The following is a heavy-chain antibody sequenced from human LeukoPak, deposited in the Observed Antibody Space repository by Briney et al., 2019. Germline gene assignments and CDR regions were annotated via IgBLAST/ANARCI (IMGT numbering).Heavy chain of an antibody. Sequence: GGSLRLSCAASGFTFSSYSMNWVRHAPEKGLEWLSYISSSSSTIYYTDSVKGRFTISRDNAKNSLYLQMNSLRDEDTAVYYCARGGYYGPYYFDYWGQGTLVTVSS. V-gene: IGHV3-48*02. J-gene: IGHJ4*02. CDR2: ISSSSSTI. CDR1: GFTFSSYS. D-gene: IGHD3-10*01. CDR3: ARGGYYGPYYFDY.